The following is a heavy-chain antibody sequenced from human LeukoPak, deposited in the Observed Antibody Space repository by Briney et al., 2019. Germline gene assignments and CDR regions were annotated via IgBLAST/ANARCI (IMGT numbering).Heavy chain of an antibody. CDR1: GHTFTGYY. CDR3: ARADHYDSSGYYYYGMDV. D-gene: IGHD3-22*01. J-gene: IGHJ6*02. CDR2: INPKSGGT. Sequence: APVKVSCKASGHTFTGYYMHWVRQAPGQGLEWMGRINPKSGGTNYAQKFQGRVTMTRDTSINTAYMEVSRLRSDDTAVYYCARADHYDSSGYYYYGMDVWGQGTTVTVSS. V-gene: IGHV1-2*06.